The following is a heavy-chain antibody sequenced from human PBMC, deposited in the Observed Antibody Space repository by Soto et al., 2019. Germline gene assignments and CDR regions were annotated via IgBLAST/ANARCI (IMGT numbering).Heavy chain of an antibody. J-gene: IGHJ6*02. CDR2: IIPIFGTA. CDR3: ARGVVVVPPPYYYYYGMDV. V-gene: IGHV1-69*01. CDR1: GGTFSSYA. Sequence: QVQLVQSGAEVKKPGSSVKVSCKASGGTFSSYAISWVRQAPGQGLEWMGGIIPIFGTANYAQKFQGRVTITADESTSTAYMELSSLRSEDTAVYYCARGVVVVPPPYYYYYGMDVWGQGTTVTVSS. D-gene: IGHD2-2*01.